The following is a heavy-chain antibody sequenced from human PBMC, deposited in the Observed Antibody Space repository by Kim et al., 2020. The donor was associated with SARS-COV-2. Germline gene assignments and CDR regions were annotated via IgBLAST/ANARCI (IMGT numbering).Heavy chain of an antibody. CDR2: YPGDSVT. V-gene: IGHV5-51*01. CDR3: ARIGDY. Sequence: YPGDSVTRYSPSVQGQVTSSADKSISTAYLQWSSLKASDTAMYYCARIGDYWGQGTLVTVSS. D-gene: IGHD2-15*01. J-gene: IGHJ4*02.